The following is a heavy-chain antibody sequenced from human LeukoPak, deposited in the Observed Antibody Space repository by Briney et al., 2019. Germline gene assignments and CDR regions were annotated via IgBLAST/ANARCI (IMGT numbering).Heavy chain of an antibody. CDR3: ARVPRPKYAGGQWDGDY. J-gene: IGHJ4*02. CDR2: INPSSGYT. D-gene: IGHD1-26*01. V-gene: IGHV1-2*02. Sequence: GASVKVSCKTSGYTFTVHYMHWVRQAPGQGLEWMGWINPSSGYTNYAQKFQGRVTMTRDTSISTAYMDLSRLRSDDTAVYYCARVPRPKYAGGQWDGDYWGQGTLVTVSS. CDR1: GYTFTVHY.